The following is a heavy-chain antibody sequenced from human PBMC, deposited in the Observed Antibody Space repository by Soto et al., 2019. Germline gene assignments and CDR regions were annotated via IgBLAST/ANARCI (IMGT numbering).Heavy chain of an antibody. Sequence: GGSLRLSCAASGFTFSSYGMHWVRQAPGKGLEWVAVIWYDGSNKYYADSVKGRFTISRDNSKNTLYLQMNSLRAEDTAVYYCARDGWSGYYTGTSGMDVWGQGATVTVSS. D-gene: IGHD3-3*01. CDR3: ARDGWSGYYTGTSGMDV. J-gene: IGHJ6*02. CDR1: GFTFSSYG. CDR2: IWYDGSNK. V-gene: IGHV3-33*01.